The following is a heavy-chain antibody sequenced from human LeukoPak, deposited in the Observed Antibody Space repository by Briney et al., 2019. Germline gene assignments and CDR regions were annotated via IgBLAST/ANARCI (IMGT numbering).Heavy chain of an antibody. CDR2: ISGSGPST. CDR3: ARLPTFYYDSSGYHYDY. J-gene: IGHJ4*02. V-gene: IGHV3-23*01. Sequence: PGGSLTLSCVASGFTFNNYAMSWVRQAPGKGLEWVSSISGSGPSTDYTDAVKGRFIISRDKSKNTLHLQMNSLRAEDTALYYCARLPTFYYDSSGYHYDYWGQGTLVTVSS. D-gene: IGHD3-22*01. CDR1: GFTFNNYA.